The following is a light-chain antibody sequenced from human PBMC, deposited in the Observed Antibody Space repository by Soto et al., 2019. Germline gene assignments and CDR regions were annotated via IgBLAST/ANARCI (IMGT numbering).Light chain of an antibody. V-gene: IGLV2-14*01. CDR1: SSDVGGYNY. CDR2: DVS. Sequence: QSALTQPASVSGSPGQSITISCTGTSSDVGGYNYVSWYQQHPGKAPKLMIYDVSNRPSGVSNRFSGSKSVNTASLTISGLQAEDEVDYYCSSYTSSSTLRVFGTGTKVTVL. CDR3: SSYTSSSTLRV. J-gene: IGLJ1*01.